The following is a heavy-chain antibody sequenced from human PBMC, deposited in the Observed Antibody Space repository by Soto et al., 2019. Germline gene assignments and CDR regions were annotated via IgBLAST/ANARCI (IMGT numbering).Heavy chain of an antibody. CDR2: IIPVFGSA. V-gene: IGHV1-69*12. D-gene: IGHD3-10*01. Sequence: QVQLVQSGAEVKKPGSSVKVSCKASGGTFKTYAFTWVRQAPGQGLEWMGGIIPVFGSATSAQRFQGRVTITADESTNTIYMELSSLSSEDTAVYYCARIRTVVYVSGTTSSRFYYGMDVWGQGTAVTVSS. J-gene: IGHJ6*02. CDR1: GGTFKTYA. CDR3: ARIRTVVYVSGTTSSRFYYGMDV.